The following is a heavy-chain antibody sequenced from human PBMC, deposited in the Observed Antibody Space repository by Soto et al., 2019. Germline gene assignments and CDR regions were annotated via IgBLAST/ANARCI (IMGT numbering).Heavy chain of an antibody. CDR1: GGTFSSYA. D-gene: IGHD1-26*01. CDR3: ARGSSRSYYFEY. Sequence: QVQLVQSGAEGKKPGSSVNVSCKASGGTFSSYAISWVRQAPGQGLEWMGGSIPLFGTANYAQKFQGRVTSTADESTRTAYMELSSLRSEDTAGYYCARGSSRSYYFEYWCQGTLVTFSS. V-gene: IGHV1-69*01. J-gene: IGHJ4*02. CDR2: SIPLFGTA.